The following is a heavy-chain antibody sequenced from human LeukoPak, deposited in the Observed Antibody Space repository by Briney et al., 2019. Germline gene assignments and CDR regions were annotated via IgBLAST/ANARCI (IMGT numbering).Heavy chain of an antibody. D-gene: IGHD6-19*01. CDR1: GDSVSSGTYY. V-gene: IGHV4-61*01. CDR2: IYYGGST. Sequence: SETLSLTCTVSGDSVSSGTYYWTWIRQPPGKGLEWIGYIYYGGSTNYSPSLKSRITISVDTSKNQVSLNLSSVTSADTAVYYCARVLIAVAAFDYWGQGTLVTVSS. CDR3: ARVLIAVAAFDY. J-gene: IGHJ4*02.